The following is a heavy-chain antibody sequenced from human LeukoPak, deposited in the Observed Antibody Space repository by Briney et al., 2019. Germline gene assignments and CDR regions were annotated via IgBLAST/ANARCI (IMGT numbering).Heavy chain of an antibody. Sequence: ASVKVSCKASGYTFTSYGISWVRQAPGQGLEWMGWINAGNGNTKYSQKFQGRVTITRDTSASTAYMELSSLRSEDTAVYYCARGAARPNYFDYWGQGTLVTVSS. V-gene: IGHV1-3*01. CDR2: INAGNGNT. CDR1: GYTFTSYG. CDR3: ARGAARPNYFDY. D-gene: IGHD6-6*01. J-gene: IGHJ4*02.